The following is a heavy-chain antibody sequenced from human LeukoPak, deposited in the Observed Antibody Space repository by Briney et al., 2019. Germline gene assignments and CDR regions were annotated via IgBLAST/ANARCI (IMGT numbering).Heavy chain of an antibody. CDR3: ARVVGATYVDY. J-gene: IGHJ4*02. Sequence: XXXRQHXGXXLXGIGYIYYSGSTYYNPSLKSRVTISVDTSKNQFSLKLSSVTAADTAVYYCARVVGATYVDYWGQGTLVTVSS. V-gene: IGHV4-31*02. CDR2: IYYSGST. D-gene: IGHD1-26*01.